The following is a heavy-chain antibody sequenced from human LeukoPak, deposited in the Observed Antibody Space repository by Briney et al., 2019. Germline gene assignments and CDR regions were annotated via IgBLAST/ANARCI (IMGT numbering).Heavy chain of an antibody. J-gene: IGHJ4*02. CDR2: ISYDGSNK. Sequence: GGSLRLSCAASGFTFSSYGMHWVRQAPGKGLEWVAVISYDGSNKYYADSVKGRFTISRDNSKNTLYLQMNSLRAEDTAVYYCAKDMAGAGPFDYWGQGTLVTVSS. CDR3: AKDMAGAGPFDY. V-gene: IGHV3-30*18. CDR1: GFTFSSYG. D-gene: IGHD6-19*01.